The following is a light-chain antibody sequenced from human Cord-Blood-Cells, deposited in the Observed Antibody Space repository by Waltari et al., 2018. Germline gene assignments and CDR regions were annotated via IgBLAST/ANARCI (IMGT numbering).Light chain of an antibody. J-gene: IGLJ3*02. CDR1: SSDVGGYNY. Sequence: QSALTQPRSVSGSPGQSVTISCTGTSSDVGGYNYGYWYQQNPGKAPKPMIYDVSKRPSGVPDRCSGSKSVNTASLTISGLQAEDEADYYCCSYAGSYTWVFGGGTKLTVL. CDR2: DVS. CDR3: CSYAGSYTWV. V-gene: IGLV2-11*01.